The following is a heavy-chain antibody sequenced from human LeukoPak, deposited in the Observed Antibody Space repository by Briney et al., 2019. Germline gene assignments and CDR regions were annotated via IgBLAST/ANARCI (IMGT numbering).Heavy chain of an antibody. CDR2: FDPEDGET. Sequence: ASVKVSCKVSGYTLTELSMHWVRQAPGKGLEWMGGFDPEDGETINAQKFQGRVTMTGDTSTDTAYMELSSLRSEDTAVYYCATAGYSYGDFDYWGQGTLVTVSS. D-gene: IGHD5-18*01. V-gene: IGHV1-24*01. J-gene: IGHJ4*02. CDR1: GYTLTELS. CDR3: ATAGYSYGDFDY.